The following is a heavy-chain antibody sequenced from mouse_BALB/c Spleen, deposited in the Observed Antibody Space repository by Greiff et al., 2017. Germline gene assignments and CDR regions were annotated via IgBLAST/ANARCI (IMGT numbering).Heavy chain of an antibody. CDR1: GYTFTSYW. V-gene: IGHV1-7*01. D-gene: IGHD4-1*01. J-gene: IGHJ2*01. CDR3: ARRGTGKVYYFDY. Sequence: VQLQQSGAELAKPGASVKMSCKASGYTFTSYWMHWVKQRPGQGLEWIGYINPSTGYTNYNQKFKDKATLTADKSSSTAYMQLSSLTSEDSAVYYCARRGTGKVYYFDYWGQGTTLTVSS. CDR2: INPSTGYT.